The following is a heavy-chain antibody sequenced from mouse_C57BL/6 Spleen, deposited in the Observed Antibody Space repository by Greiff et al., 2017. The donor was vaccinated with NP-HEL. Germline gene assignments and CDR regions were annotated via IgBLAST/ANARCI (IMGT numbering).Heavy chain of an antibody. J-gene: IGHJ2*01. CDR2: INPSSGYT. Sequence: VQLQQSGAELARPGASVKMSCKASGYTFTSYTMHWVKQRPGQGLEWIGYINPSSGYTKYTQKFKDKATFPADKSSSTAYMQLSSLTSEGAEVYYCARGRDDDGYVDYWGQGTMLTVSS. D-gene: IGHD2-3*01. CDR1: GYTFTSYT. CDR3: ARGRDDDGYVDY. V-gene: IGHV1-4*01.